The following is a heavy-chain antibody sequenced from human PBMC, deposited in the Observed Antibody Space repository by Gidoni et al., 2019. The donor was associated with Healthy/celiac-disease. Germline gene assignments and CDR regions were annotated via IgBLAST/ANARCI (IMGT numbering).Heavy chain of an antibody. CDR1: GGTFSSYA. CDR2: IIPIFGTA. V-gene: IGHV1-69*01. J-gene: IGHJ3*02. CDR3: ARFYGDFQVRAFDI. D-gene: IGHD4-17*01. Sequence: QVQLVQSGAEVKKPGSSVKVSCKSSGGTFSSYAISGVRQAPGQGLEWMGGIIPIFGTANYAQKFQGRVTITADESTSTAYMELSSLRSEDTAVYYCARFYGDFQVRAFDIWGQGTMVTVSS.